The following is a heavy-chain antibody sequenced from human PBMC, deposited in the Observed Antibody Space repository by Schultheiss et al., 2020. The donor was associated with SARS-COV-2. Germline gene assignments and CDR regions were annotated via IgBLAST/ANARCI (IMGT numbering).Heavy chain of an antibody. J-gene: IGHJ4*02. D-gene: IGHD1-26*01. CDR3: ARSAQWGIDY. V-gene: IGHV4-61*05. Sequence: SQTLSLTCTVSGGSISSSSYYWSWIRQPPGKGLEWIGYIYYSGSTIYNPSLEGRITISLDTSKNQFSLQLNTVTPEDTALYYCARSAQWGIDYWGQGTLVTVSS. CDR1: GGSISSSSYY. CDR2: IYYSGST.